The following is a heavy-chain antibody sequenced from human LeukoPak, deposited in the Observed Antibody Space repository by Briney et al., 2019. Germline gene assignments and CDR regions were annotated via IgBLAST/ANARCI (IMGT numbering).Heavy chain of an antibody. V-gene: IGHV3-7*01. CDR1: GFTFSSYW. Sequence: PGGSLRLSCVASGFTFSSYWMSWVRQAPGKGLKWVAAIKQDGSEKNYVGSVKGRFTISRDNAKNSVYLQMNSLRAEDTAVYYCARDIGYGDYWGQGILVTVSS. D-gene: IGHD5-12*01. J-gene: IGHJ4*02. CDR2: IKQDGSEK. CDR3: ARDIGYGDY.